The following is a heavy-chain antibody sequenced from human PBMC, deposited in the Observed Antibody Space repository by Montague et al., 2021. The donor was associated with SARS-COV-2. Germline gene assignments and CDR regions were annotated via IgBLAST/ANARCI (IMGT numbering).Heavy chain of an antibody. CDR1: GTSFSGYY. V-gene: IGHV4-34*01. CDR2: INHGGST. D-gene: IGHD3-10*01. Sequence: SETLSLTRAVHGTSFSGYYWNWIRQPPGKGLEWIGEINHGGSTKYSPSLKSRLTISADTSKNQFSLKLTSVAAADTAVYYCARLRDGVVPSPILGVGPYYSYYYMDFWGKGTTVTVSS. CDR3: ARLRDGVVPSPILGVGPYYSYYYMDF. J-gene: IGHJ6*03.